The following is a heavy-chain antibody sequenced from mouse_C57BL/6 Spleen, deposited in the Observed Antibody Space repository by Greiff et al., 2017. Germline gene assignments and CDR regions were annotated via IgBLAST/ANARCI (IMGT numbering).Heavy chain of an antibody. CDR1: GYTFTSYW. D-gene: IGHD2-1*01. CDR3: ARFYGNYEGAMDY. V-gene: IGHV1-64*01. J-gene: IGHJ4*01. Sequence: QVQLQQPGAELVKPGASVKLSCKASGYTFTSYWMHWVKQRPGQGLEWIGMIHPNSGSTNYNEKFKSKATLTVDKSSSTAYMQLSSLTSEDSAVYYCARFYGNYEGAMDYWGQGTSVTVSS. CDR2: IHPNSGST.